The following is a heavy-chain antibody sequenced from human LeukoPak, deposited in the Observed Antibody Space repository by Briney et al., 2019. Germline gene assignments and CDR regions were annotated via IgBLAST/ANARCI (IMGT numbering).Heavy chain of an antibody. D-gene: IGHD1-1*01. CDR1: GFSFTSSW. V-gene: IGHV3-7*01. CDR3: VRDLSPVSDRNVWYDALDI. Sequence: PGGSLRLSCVASGFSFTSSWMTWVRQAPGKGLEWVANIAGDESQKRYMDSVKGRFTISRDNAKNSLYLQLSSLRAEDTAIYYCVRDLSPVSDRNVWYDALDIWGQGTMVTVSS. CDR2: IAGDESQK. J-gene: IGHJ3*02.